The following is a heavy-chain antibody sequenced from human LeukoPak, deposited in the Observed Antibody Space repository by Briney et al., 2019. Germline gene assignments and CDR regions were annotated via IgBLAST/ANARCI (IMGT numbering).Heavy chain of an antibody. D-gene: IGHD3-22*01. CDR2: IYYSGST. Sequence: SETLSLTCTVSGGSISSYYWSWIRQPPGKGLEWIGYIYYSGSTNYNPSLKSRVTISVDTSKNQFSLKLSSVTAADTAVYYCARDLYYDSSGYSVWGQGTLVTVSS. J-gene: IGHJ4*02. V-gene: IGHV4-59*01. CDR3: ARDLYYDSSGYSV. CDR1: GGSISSYY.